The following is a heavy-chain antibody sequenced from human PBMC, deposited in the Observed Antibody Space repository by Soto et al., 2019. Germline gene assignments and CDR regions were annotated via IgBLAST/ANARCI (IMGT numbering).Heavy chain of an antibody. CDR1: GYTFTSYG. V-gene: IGHV1-18*01. Sequence: QVQLVQSGAEVKKPGASVKVSCKASGYTFTSYGISWVRQAPGQGLEWMGWISAYNGNTNYAQKLQGRVTMTTDTPTSTAYMELRSLRSDDTAVYYCVYYYDSSGWRRDAFDIWGQGTMVTVSS. CDR2: ISAYNGNT. J-gene: IGHJ3*02. D-gene: IGHD3-22*01. CDR3: VYYYDSSGWRRDAFDI.